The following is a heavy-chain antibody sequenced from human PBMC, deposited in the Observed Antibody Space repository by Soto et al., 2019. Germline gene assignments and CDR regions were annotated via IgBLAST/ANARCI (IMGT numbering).Heavy chain of an antibody. Sequence: PSETLSLTCNVSGDPVTGSNYYWGWIRQPPGKGLEWIASMYSSGYTYYNPSFKSRVTLSVDTSKTHFSLKLSSVTAADTAVYHCARRSCAHVCWRYSDYWSQGTLVTVSS. CDR2: MYSSGYT. J-gene: IGHJ4*02. CDR1: GDPVTGSNYY. D-gene: IGHD2-21*01. CDR3: ARRSCAHVCWRYSDY. V-gene: IGHV4-39*02.